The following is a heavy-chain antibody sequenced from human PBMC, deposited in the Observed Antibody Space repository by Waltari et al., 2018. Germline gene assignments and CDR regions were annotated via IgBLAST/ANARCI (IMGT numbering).Heavy chain of an antibody. V-gene: IGHV4-59*11. J-gene: IGHJ2*01. CDR1: GGSISSHY. D-gene: IGHD5-12*01. CDR2: IYYSGST. CDR3: ARVSYGAGGGYDWYFDL. Sequence: QVQLQESGPGLVKPSETLSLTCTVSGGSISSHYWSWIRQPPGKGLEWIGYIYYSGSTNYNPSLKSRVTISVDTSKNQFSLKLSSVTAADTAVYYCARVSYGAGGGYDWYFDLWGRGTLVTVSS.